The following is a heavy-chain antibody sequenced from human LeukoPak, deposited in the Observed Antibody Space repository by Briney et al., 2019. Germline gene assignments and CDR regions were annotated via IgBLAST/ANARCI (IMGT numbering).Heavy chain of an antibody. CDR1: GLNFKFYA. CDR3: ARDPDMTGDAFDI. Sequence: GGSLTLSCAVSGLNFKFYAMSWVRQAPGKGLEWVSYISSSGSTIYYADSVKGRFTISRDNAKNSLYLQMNSLRAEDTAVYYCARDPDMTGDAFDIWGQGTMVTVSS. J-gene: IGHJ3*02. D-gene: IGHD3-9*01. V-gene: IGHV3-48*03. CDR2: ISSSGSTI.